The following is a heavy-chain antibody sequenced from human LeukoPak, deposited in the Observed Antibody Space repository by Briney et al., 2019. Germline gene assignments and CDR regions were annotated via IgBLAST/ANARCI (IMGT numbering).Heavy chain of an antibody. CDR2: LNPNTGDT. CDR1: GYNFAHYH. CDR3: ARDPDSGPDL. J-gene: IGHJ4*02. Sequence: ASVTVSCKASGYNFAHYHTHWVRQAPGQGLEWMGSLNPNTGDTLLAQKFQGRVTMTRDTSITVGYMELSSLTFDDTGVYYCARDPDSGPDLWGQGTPVT. D-gene: IGHD2-15*01. V-gene: IGHV1-2*02.